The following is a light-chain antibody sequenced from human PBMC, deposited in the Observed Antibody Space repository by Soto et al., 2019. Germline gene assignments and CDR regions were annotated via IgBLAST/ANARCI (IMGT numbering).Light chain of an antibody. CDR2: EVS. J-gene: IGLJ1*01. CDR1: SSDVGGYNF. V-gene: IGLV2-14*01. Sequence: QSALTQPASVSGSPGQSITISCTGSSSDVGGYNFVSWYQRHPGKAPKLMIYEVSNRPSGVSNRFSGSKPGNTASLTISGLQAEDEADYYCTSYTSSTKYVFGTGTKLTVL. CDR3: TSYTSSTKYV.